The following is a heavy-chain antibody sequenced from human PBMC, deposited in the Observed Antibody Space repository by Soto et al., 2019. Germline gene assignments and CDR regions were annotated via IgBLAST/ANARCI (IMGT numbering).Heavy chain of an antibody. V-gene: IGHV3-49*04. D-gene: IGHD3-16*02. CDR2: SGSISGSGGTT. CDR1: GFTFSSYA. J-gene: IGHJ6*02. Sequence: GGSLRLSCAASGFTFSSYAMSWVRQAPGRGLEWVSAISGSISGSGGTTEYAASVKGRFTISRDDSKSIAYLQMNSLKTEDTAVYYCTRSLSYYYYYGMDVWGQGTTVTVSS. CDR3: TRSLSYYYYYGMDV.